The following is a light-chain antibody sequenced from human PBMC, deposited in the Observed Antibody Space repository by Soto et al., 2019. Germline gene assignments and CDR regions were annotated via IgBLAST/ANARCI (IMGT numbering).Light chain of an antibody. CDR2: AAS. CDR1: QSNKNY. Sequence: DIQMTQSPSSLSASVRDRVTITCRASQSNKNYSNGYQQKPGKAPKLLIYAASSLQSGVPSRVSGSGSGSDFTRTISTLQPEDFANSDCQESYTTPISFGHRTEVEVK. J-gene: IGKJ1*01. CDR3: QESYTTPIS. V-gene: IGKV1-39*01.